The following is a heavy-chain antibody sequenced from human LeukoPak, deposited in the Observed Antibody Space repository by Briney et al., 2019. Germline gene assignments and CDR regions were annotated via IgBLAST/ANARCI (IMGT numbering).Heavy chain of an antibody. Sequence: PSETLSLTCTVSGGSISSGSYYWRWIRQPPGKGLEWIGYIYYSGSTNYNPSLKSRVTISVDTSKNQFSLKLSSVTAADTAVYYCTRDGMVRGVNYYYYYMDVWGKGTTVTVSS. V-gene: IGHV4-61*01. D-gene: IGHD3-10*01. CDR2: IYYSGST. J-gene: IGHJ6*03. CDR1: GGSISSGSYY. CDR3: TRDGMVRGVNYYYYYMDV.